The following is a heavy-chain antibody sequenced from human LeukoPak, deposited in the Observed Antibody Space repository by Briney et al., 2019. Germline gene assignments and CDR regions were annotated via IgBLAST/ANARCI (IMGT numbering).Heavy chain of an antibody. CDR3: ARGTPVLLLWFGESENFDY. CDR2: INPNSGGT. D-gene: IGHD3-10*01. V-gene: IGHV1-2*02. J-gene: IGHJ4*02. Sequence: GASVKVSCKASGYTFTGYYMHWVRQAPGQELEWMGWINPNSGGTNYAQKFQGRVTMTRDTSISTAYMELSRLRSDDTAVYYCARGTPVLLLWFGESENFDYWGQGTLVTVSS. CDR1: GYTFTGYY.